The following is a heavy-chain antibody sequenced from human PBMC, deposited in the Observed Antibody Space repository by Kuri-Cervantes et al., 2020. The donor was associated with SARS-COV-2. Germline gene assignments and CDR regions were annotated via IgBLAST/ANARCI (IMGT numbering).Heavy chain of an antibody. Sequence: LRLSCTVSGGSISSGDYYWSWIRQPPGKGLEWIGYIYYGGSTYYNPSLKSRVTISVDTSKNQFSLKLSSVTAADTAVYYCARDLTGGDDAFDIWGQGTMVTVSS. V-gene: IGHV4-30-4*08. CDR1: GGSISSGDYY. CDR2: IYYGGST. D-gene: IGHD7-27*01. CDR3: ARDLTGGDDAFDI. J-gene: IGHJ3*02.